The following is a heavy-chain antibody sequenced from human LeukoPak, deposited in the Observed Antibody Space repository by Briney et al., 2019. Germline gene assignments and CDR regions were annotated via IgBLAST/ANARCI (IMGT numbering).Heavy chain of an antibody. D-gene: IGHD4-17*01. V-gene: IGHV4-34*01. CDR3: ARDDGGDYGSGGMDD. CDR2: INHSGST. J-gene: IGHJ6*02. Sequence: PSETLSLTCAVYGGSFSGYYWSWIRQPPGKGLEWIGEINHSGSTNYNPSLKSRVTISVDTSKNQFSLKLSSVTAADTAVYYCARDDGGDYGSGGMDDWGQGTTVTVSS. CDR1: GGSFSGYY.